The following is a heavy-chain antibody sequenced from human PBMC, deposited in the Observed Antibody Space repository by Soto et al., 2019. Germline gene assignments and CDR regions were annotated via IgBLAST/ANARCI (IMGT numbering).Heavy chain of an antibody. V-gene: IGHV4-31*11. CDR3: ASVGGINWSDP. CDR1: GGSIGSGGYY. CDR2: IYYSGRT. D-gene: IGHD3-16*01. Sequence: TLSLTYAVSGGSIGSGGYYWSWIRQQPGKGLEWIGDIYYSGRTYYNLSIKSRRTISVDTSKNQFSLRLSSATAAVAAVYYCASVGGINWSDPWGQGTLVTVSS. J-gene: IGHJ5*02.